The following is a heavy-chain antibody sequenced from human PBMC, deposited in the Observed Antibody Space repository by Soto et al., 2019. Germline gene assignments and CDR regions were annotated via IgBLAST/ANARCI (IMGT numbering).Heavy chain of an antibody. CDR2: ISAYNGNT. D-gene: IGHD1-7*01. V-gene: IGHV1-18*04. CDR3: ARDKGITGTTYYYYCYGMDV. J-gene: IGHJ6*02. CDR1: GYTFTSYG. Sequence: ASVRVSCKASGYTFTSYGISWVRQAPGQGLEWMGWISAYNGNTNYAQKLQGRVTMTTDTSTSTAYMELRSLRSDDTAVYYCARDKGITGTTYYYYCYGMDVWGQGTTVTVSS.